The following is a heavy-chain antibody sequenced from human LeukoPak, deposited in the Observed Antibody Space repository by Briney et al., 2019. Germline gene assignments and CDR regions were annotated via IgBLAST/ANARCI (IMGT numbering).Heavy chain of an antibody. CDR3: AKDVGGYSYVDAFDL. CDR1: GFTFSSFA. Sequence: GGSLRLSCAASGFTFSSFAMSWVRQAPGKGLEWVSGISDSGGTTYYVDSERGRFTISRDNSKKTLHLRMASLRAEDTAVYLCAKDVGGYSYVDAFDLWGQGTMVTVSS. D-gene: IGHD5-18*01. V-gene: IGHV3-23*01. J-gene: IGHJ3*01. CDR2: ISDSGGTT.